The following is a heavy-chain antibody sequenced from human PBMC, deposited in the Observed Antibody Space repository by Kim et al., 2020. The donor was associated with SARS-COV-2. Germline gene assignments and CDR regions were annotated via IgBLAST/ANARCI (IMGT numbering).Heavy chain of an antibody. V-gene: IGHV3-7*03. J-gene: IGHJ5*02. CDR3: ARLTSYSFDP. CDR1: GFNFRGYW. Sequence: GGSLRLSCEASGFNFRGYWMSWVRQAPGKGLEWVANIKSDGSEKYYVDSVEGRFTISRDNAKKSLYLQMNSLRAEYTAVYYCARLTSYSFDPWGQGTLVT. CDR2: IKSDGSEK. D-gene: IGHD4-4*01.